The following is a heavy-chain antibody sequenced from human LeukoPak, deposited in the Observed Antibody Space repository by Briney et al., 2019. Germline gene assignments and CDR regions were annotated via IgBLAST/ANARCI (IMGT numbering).Heavy chain of an antibody. CDR1: GGSFSGYY. V-gene: IGHV4-34*01. CDR3: ARHSYYNAFDI. Sequence: PSETLSLTCAVYGGSFSGYYWSWIRQPPGKGLEWIGSIYYSGSTYYNPSLKSRVTISVDTSKNQFSLKLSSVTAADTAVYYCARHSYYNAFDIWGQGTMVTVSS. J-gene: IGHJ3*02. D-gene: IGHD1-26*01. CDR2: IYYSGST.